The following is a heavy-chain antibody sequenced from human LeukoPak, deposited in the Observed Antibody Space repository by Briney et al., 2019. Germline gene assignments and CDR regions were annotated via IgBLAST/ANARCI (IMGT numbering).Heavy chain of an antibody. CDR3: ATLGDYYDSSGYYQQAGYFDY. V-gene: IGHV1-46*01. J-gene: IGHJ4*02. CDR1: GYTFTSYY. D-gene: IGHD3-22*01. CDR2: INPSGGST. Sequence: ASVKVSCKASGYTFTSYYMHWVRQAPGQGLEWMGIINPSGGSTSYAQKFQGRVTMTRDTSTSTVYMELSSLRSEDTAVYYCATLGDYYDSSGYYQQAGYFDYWGQGTPVTVSS.